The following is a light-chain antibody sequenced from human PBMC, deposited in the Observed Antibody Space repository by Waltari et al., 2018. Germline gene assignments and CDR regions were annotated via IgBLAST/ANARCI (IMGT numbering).Light chain of an antibody. CDR1: QSISSY. CDR2: AAS. V-gene: IGKV1-39*01. Sequence: DIQMTQSPSSLSASVGDRVTITCRASQSISSYLNWYQQKPGKAPKLLIYAASSLQSGVPSRFSVSGSGTDFTLTISSLQPEDFATYYCQQSYSTPGTFGQGTKLEI. J-gene: IGKJ2*01. CDR3: QQSYSTPGT.